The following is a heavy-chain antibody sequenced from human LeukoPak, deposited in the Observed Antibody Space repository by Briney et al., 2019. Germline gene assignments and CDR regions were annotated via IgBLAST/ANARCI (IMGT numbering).Heavy chain of an antibody. D-gene: IGHD3-22*01. CDR2: IGTAGDT. J-gene: IGHJ4*02. Sequence: GGSLRLSCAASGFTVSSYDMHWVRQATGKGLEWVSAIGTAGDTYYPGSVKGRFTISRENAKNSLYLQMNSLRAGDTAVYYCARSGKPYYYDSSGYYFDYWGQGTLVTVSS. CDR3: ARSGKPYYYDSSGYYFDY. V-gene: IGHV3-13*04. CDR1: GFTVSSYD.